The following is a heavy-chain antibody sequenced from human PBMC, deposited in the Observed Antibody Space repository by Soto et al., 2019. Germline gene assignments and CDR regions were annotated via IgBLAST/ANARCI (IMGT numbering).Heavy chain of an antibody. D-gene: IGHD2-2*01. CDR2: IIPIFGTA. CDR3: ASGYCSSTSCEGWDYYYYYGMDV. CDR1: GGHFSSYA. Sequence: SVKVACKASGGHFSSYAISCVRHAPGQGLEWMGGIIPIFGTANYAQKFQGRVTITADESTSTAYMELSSLRSEETAVYYCASGYCSSTSCEGWDYYYYYGMDVWGQGTTVTVSS. J-gene: IGHJ6*01. V-gene: IGHV1-69*13.